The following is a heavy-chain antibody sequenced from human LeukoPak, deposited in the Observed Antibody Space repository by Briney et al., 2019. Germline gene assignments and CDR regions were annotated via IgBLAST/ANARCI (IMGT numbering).Heavy chain of an antibody. D-gene: IGHD6-19*01. CDR3: ARGFRSGWALDY. CDR2: IRGSGTTT. CDR1: GFTFRSYV. V-gene: IGHV3-23*01. Sequence: PGGSLRLSCTASGFTFRSYVMSWVRQAPGKGLEWVSGIRGSGTTTHYADSVKGRFTISRDNSKNTLYLQMNSLRAEDTAVYYCARGFRSGWALDYWGQGTLVTVSS. J-gene: IGHJ4*02.